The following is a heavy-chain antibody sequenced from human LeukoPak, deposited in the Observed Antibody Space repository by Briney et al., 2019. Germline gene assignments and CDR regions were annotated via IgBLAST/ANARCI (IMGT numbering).Heavy chain of an antibody. CDR2: IYYSGST. CDR3: ARYTTLNFDY. J-gene: IGHJ4*02. CDR1: GGSISSGDYY. V-gene: IGHV4-30-4*01. Sequence: SETLSLTCTVSGGSISSGDYYWRWIRQPPGKGLEWIGYIYYSGSTYYNPSLKSRVTISVDTSKNQFSLKLSSVTAADTAVYYCARYTTLNFDYWGQGTLVTVSS.